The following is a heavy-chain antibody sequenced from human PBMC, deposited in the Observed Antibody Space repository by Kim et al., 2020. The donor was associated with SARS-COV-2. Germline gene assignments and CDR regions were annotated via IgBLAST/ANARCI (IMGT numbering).Heavy chain of an antibody. CDR3: ARSYPLTYRTFDD. V-gene: IGHV3-48*03. CDR2: ISSSGSNR. J-gene: IGHJ4*02. D-gene: IGHD3-16*02. Sequence: GGSLRLSCAASGFIFSTYEMNWVRQAPGKAPEWISYISSSGSNRYYADSVKGRFSISRDDARNSLYLQMNSLRVEDTALYYCARSYPLTYRTFDDWGQG. CDR1: GFIFSTYE.